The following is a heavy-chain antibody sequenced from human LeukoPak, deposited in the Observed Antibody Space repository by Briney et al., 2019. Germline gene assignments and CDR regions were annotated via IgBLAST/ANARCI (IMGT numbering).Heavy chain of an antibody. V-gene: IGHV4-31*03. D-gene: IGHD2-21*02. Sequence: SETLSLTCIVSGGSISSSSYYWSWIRQHPGKGLEWIGYIYYSGSTYYNPSLKGRVTISVDTSKNQFSLKLSSVTAADTAVYYCASNIVVVTATHFDYWGQGTLVTVSS. J-gene: IGHJ4*02. CDR1: GGSISSSSYY. CDR3: ASNIVVVTATHFDY. CDR2: IYYSGST.